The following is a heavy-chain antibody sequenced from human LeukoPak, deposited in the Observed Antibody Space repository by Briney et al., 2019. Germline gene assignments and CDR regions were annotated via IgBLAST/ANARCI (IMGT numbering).Heavy chain of an antibody. V-gene: IGHV3-21*01. D-gene: IGHD6-6*01. CDR1: GFTFSSYS. CDR2: ISSSSSYI. J-gene: IGHJ4*02. CDR3: ARGREGIAPRPFDY. Sequence: GGSLRLSCAASGFTFSSYSMNWVRQAPGKGLEWVSSISSSSSYIYYADSVKGRFTISRDNAKNSLYLQMNSLRAEDTAVFYCARGREGIAPRPFDYWGQGTLVTVSS.